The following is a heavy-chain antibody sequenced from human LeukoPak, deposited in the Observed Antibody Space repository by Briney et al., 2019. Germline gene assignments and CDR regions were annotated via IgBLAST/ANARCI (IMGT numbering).Heavy chain of an antibody. D-gene: IGHD4-11*01. CDR3: ARKGSNYPFDY. V-gene: IGHV1-2*02. Sequence: ASVKVSCKASGYTFTGYYMHWVRQAPGQGLEWMGWINPNSGGTNYAQKFQGRVTMTTDTSTSTAYMELWSLRSDDTAVYYCARKGSNYPFDYWGQGTLVTVSS. CDR2: INPNSGGT. J-gene: IGHJ4*02. CDR1: GYTFTGYY.